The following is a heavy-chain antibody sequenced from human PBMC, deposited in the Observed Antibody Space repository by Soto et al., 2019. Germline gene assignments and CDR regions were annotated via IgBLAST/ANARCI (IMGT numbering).Heavy chain of an antibody. CDR2: VNPDGSTK. CDR3: AKVASGSYDWFDP. D-gene: IGHD1-26*01. CDR1: KFSFSGYW. V-gene: IGHV3-74*01. Sequence: EVQLVESGGGLVQPGGSLRLSCAASKFSFSGYWMHWVRQAPGKGLMWVSRVNPDGSTKTYANSVKGRFTISRDNAKNTVFLQMNSLRVDDTAVYYCAKVASGSYDWFDPWGQGTLVTVSS. J-gene: IGHJ5*02.